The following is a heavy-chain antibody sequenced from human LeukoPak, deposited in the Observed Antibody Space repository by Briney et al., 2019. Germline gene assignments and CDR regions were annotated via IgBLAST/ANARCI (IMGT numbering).Heavy chain of an antibody. CDR3: ARVPSPRRITIYWKPPPYGMDV. J-gene: IGHJ6*02. V-gene: IGHV3-7*01. CDR2: IKQDGSEK. CDR1: GFTFSSYW. D-gene: IGHD3-9*01. Sequence: GGSLRLSCAASGFTFSSYWMSWVRQAPGKGPEWVANIKQDGSEKYYVDSVKGRFTISRDNAKNSLYLQMNSLRAEDTAVYYCARVPSPRRITIYWKPPPYGMDVWGQGTTVTVSS.